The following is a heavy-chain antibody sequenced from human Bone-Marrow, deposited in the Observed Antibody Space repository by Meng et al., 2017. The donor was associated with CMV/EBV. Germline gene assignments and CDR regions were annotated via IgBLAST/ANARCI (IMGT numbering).Heavy chain of an antibody. D-gene: IGHD5-18*01. Sequence: KVSCKGSGYSFNNYWIGWVRQMPGKGLEWMGIINPRDSDTRYSPSFQGQVTISADKSINTAYLHWRSLKASDTAIYYCAKGLDTVMFIDNWFDPWGQGTLVTVSS. CDR2: INPRDSDT. CDR1: GYSFNNYW. V-gene: IGHV5-51*01. CDR3: AKGLDTVMFIDNWFDP. J-gene: IGHJ5*02.